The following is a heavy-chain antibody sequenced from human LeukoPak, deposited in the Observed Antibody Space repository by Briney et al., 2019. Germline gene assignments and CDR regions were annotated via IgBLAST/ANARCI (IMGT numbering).Heavy chain of an antibody. J-gene: IGHJ4*02. D-gene: IGHD5-24*01. CDR1: GGSIRSYY. CDR3: ARALDGYNYPYGN. CDR2: ISYSGST. V-gene: IGHV4-59*01. Sequence: SETLSLTCTVSGGSIRSYYWSWIRQSPGKGLEWMGYISYSGSTKYNPPLKSRVTISLDTSKNQFSLKLSSVTAADTAVYYCARALDGYNYPYGNWGQGTLVTVSP.